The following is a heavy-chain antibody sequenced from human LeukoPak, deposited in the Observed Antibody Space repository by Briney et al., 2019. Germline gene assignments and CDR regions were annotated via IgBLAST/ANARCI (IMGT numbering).Heavy chain of an antibody. V-gene: IGHV3-30-3*01. CDR2: ISYDGSNK. J-gene: IGHJ4*02. CDR3: AREDWGTTGHSFGY. D-gene: IGHD7-27*01. Sequence: GGSLRLSCAASGFTFSSYAMHWVRQAPGKGLEWGADISYDGSNKYYADSVKGRFTISRDLSKNTLYLQMTSLRVEDTAVYYCAREDWGTTGHSFGYWGQGTLVTVSS. CDR1: GFTFSSYA.